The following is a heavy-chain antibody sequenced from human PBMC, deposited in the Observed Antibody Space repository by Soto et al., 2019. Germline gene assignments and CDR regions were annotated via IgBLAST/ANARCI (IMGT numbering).Heavy chain of an antibody. CDR2: IYTSGST. Sequence: PSETLSLTCTFSVGSISIYYRSWIRQPAGKGLDLIGRIYTSGSTNYNPSLKSRVTMSVDTSKNQFSLKLSSVTAADTAVYYCATQKYYDFWSGYYKPAEYFQHWGQGTLVTVSS. CDR1: VGSISIYY. CDR3: ATQKYYDFWSGYYKPAEYFQH. D-gene: IGHD3-3*01. J-gene: IGHJ1*01. V-gene: IGHV4-4*07.